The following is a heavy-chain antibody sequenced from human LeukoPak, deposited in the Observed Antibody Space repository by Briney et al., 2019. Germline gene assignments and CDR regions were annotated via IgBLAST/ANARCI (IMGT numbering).Heavy chain of an antibody. D-gene: IGHD2-2*01. CDR3: ARVLVPAAMRGWFDP. CDR1: GFTFSSYG. J-gene: IGHJ5*02. V-gene: IGHV3-30*03. Sequence: GGSLRLSCAASGFTFSSYGMHWVRQAPGKGLEWVAVISYDGSNKYYADSVKGRFTISRDNSKNTLYLQMNSLRAEDTAVYYCARVLVPAAMRGWFDPWGQGTLVTVSS. CDR2: ISYDGSNK.